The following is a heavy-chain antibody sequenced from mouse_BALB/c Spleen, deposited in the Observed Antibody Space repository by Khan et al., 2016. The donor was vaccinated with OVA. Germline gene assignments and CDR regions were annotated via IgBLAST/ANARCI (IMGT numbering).Heavy chain of an antibody. CDR2: IRSGGTT. J-gene: IGHJ3*01. CDR1: GFSLNTYG. CDR3: ARNSYMYDFTY. Sequence: QVQLKQSGPGLVQPSQSLSITCTVSGFSLNTYGIHWIRQSQGKGLEWLGVIRSGGTTDYNGAFISRLNITKDNSKSQVFFKMNSLQADDTALFLCARNSYMYDFTYWGQGTLVTVSA. V-gene: IGHV2-2*01. D-gene: IGHD2-14*01.